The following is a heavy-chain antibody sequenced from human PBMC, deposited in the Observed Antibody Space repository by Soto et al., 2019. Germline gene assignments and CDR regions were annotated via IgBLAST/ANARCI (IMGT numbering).Heavy chain of an antibody. CDR2: IRPWNGDV. D-gene: IGHD6-19*01. CDR3: VRVSPGWNFDY. V-gene: IGHV1-2*02. Sequence: QVRLVQSGAEVQKPGASVKVSCKAPRDFFKEHDYLHWLREAPGQGLEWTGWIRPWNGDVTYAQKFQGRLTLSRDMSIDTMYFDLTSLTSDDTAVYYCVRVSPGWNFDYWGQGTLLTVSS. J-gene: IGHJ4*02. CDR1: RDFFKEHDY.